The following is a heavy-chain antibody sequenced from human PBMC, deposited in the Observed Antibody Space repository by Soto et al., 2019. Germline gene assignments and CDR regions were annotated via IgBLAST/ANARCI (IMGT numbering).Heavy chain of an antibody. J-gene: IGHJ4*02. CDR2: ITPIYPTT. CDR3: ARIPRYSFPTSDDLDS. Sequence: VSCKASGGTFYTYTFSWVRQAPGQGLEWMGSITPIYPTTNYAERFQGRLTITADGSTHTAYMDLTSLTSEDTAVYYCARIPRYSFPTSDDLDSWGQGTLVTVSS. V-gene: IGHV1-69*15. D-gene: IGHD5-18*01. CDR1: GGTFYTYT.